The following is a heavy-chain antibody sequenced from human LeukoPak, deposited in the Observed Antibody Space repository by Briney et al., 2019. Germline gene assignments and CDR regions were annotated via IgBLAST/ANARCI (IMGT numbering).Heavy chain of an antibody. CDR3: AKTRPLDSSSWSHGDY. CDR2: ISGSGDST. J-gene: IGHJ4*02. D-gene: IGHD6-13*01. CDR1: GFTFSSYA. Sequence: GGSLRLSCAASGFTFSSYAMRWVRQAPGKGLEWVSAISGSGDSTYYGDSVKGRFTISRDNSKNTLYLQMNSLRAEDTAVYYCAKTRPLDSSSWSHGDYWGQGTLVTVSS. V-gene: IGHV3-23*01.